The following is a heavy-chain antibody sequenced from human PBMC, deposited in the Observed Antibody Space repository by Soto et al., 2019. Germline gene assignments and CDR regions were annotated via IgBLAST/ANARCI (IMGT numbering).Heavy chain of an antibody. CDR3: ASWLKGPDIGNYYYGMDV. V-gene: IGHV1-69*12. CDR2: IMPIFRAP. D-gene: IGHD2-15*01. J-gene: IGHJ6*02. Sequence: QVQLVQSGAEVKKPGSSVKVSCKASGGAFSDYAFSWVRQAPGQGLEWLGGIMPIFRAPDYAQKFLGRVTITADEFTRTAYMEMNSLRSEDTAVYYCASWLKGPDIGNYYYGMDVWGQGTTVTVS. CDR1: GGAFSDYA.